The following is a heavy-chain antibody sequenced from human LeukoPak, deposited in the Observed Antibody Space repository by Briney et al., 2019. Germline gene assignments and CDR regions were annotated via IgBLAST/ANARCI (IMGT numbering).Heavy chain of an antibody. D-gene: IGHD3-22*01. CDR3: AKVRSSGLNDAFDI. Sequence: GGSLRLSCAASGFTFDDYAMHWVRQAPGKGLEWLSLITWDGGSTYYADSVKGRFTISRDNSKNSLYLQMSILRPEDTALYYCAKVRSSGLNDAFDIWGQGTMVTVSS. J-gene: IGHJ3*02. V-gene: IGHV3-43D*03. CDR2: ITWDGGST. CDR1: GFTFDDYA.